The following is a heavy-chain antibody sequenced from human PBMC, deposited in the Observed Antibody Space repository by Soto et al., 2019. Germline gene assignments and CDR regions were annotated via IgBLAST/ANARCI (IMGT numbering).Heavy chain of an antibody. CDR2: IYFTGST. J-gene: IGHJ4*02. CDR1: GGSVSSTNYY. V-gene: IGHV4-61*01. D-gene: IGHD3-22*01. CDR3: ARDTAWGDSSGTLKH. Sequence: KPSETLSLTCTLSGGSVSSTNYYWSWIRQPPGKGLEWIAYIYFTGSTKYNPSLKSRVTISVDTSKNQFSLRLSSVTAADPAVYYCARDTAWGDSSGTLKHWGLGTLVTVSS.